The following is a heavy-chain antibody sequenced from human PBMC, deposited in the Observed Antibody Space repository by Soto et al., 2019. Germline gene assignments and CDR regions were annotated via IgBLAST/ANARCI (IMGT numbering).Heavy chain of an antibody. J-gene: IGHJ5*02. Sequence: SETLSLTCTVSGGSISSSSYYWGWIRQPPGKGLEWIGSIYYSGSTYYNPSLKSRVTISVDTSKNQFSLKLSSVTVADTAVYYCARGRDTAMVSKGNWFDPWGQGTLVTVSS. CDR1: GGSISSSSYY. CDR2: IYYSGST. V-gene: IGHV4-39*07. D-gene: IGHD5-18*01. CDR3: ARGRDTAMVSKGNWFDP.